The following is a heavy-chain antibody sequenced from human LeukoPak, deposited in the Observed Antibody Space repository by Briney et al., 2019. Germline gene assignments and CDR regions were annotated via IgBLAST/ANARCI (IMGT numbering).Heavy chain of an antibody. D-gene: IGHD6-6*01. Sequence: PGGSLRLSCAASGFTFSSYSMNWVRQAPGKGLEWVSSISSSSSYIYYADPVKGRFTISRDNPKNSLYLQMNSLRAEDTAVYYCAIGSVTGRQRAPPKEWFDPWGQGTPVTVSS. V-gene: IGHV3-21*01. CDR2: ISSSSSYI. CDR1: GFTFSSYS. CDR3: AIGSVTGRQRAPPKEWFDP. J-gene: IGHJ5*02.